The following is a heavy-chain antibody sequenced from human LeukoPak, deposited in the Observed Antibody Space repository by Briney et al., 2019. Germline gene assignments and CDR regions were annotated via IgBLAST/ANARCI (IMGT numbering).Heavy chain of an antibody. CDR3: SMVRGVNEPFDY. CDR1: GFTFSSYG. J-gene: IGHJ4*02. Sequence: GRSLRLSCAASGFTFSSYGMHWVRQAPGKGLEWVAVISYDGSNKYYADSVKGRFTISRDNSKNTLYLQMNSLRAEDTAVYYGSMVRGVNEPFDYWGQGTLVTVSS. D-gene: IGHD3-10*01. CDR2: ISYDGSNK. V-gene: IGHV3-30*03.